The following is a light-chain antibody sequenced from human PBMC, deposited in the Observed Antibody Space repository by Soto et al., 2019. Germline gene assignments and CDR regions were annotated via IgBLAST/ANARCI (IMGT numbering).Light chain of an antibody. V-gene: IGKV3-20*01. CDR2: DVS. Sequence: EVVLTQSHGTLSLSLGARATLSCRASQSVSSAYLAWYQQKPGQAPRLLTYDVSSRATGIPDRFSGSGSGTDFTLTVSRLEPEDFAVYYCQQYGSSPETFGQGTKVDIK. CDR3: QQYGSSPET. J-gene: IGKJ1*01. CDR1: QSVSSAY.